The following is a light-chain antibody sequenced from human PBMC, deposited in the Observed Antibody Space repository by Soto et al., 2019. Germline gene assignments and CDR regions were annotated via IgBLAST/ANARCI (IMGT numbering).Light chain of an antibody. CDR3: QKYDSAPWT. CDR2: TAS. Sequence: DIQMTQSPSTLSASVGDRVTITCRTSQGISNYLAWYQQKPGKVPKLLMYTASTLQSGVPSRFSGSGSGTDFTLTISSLQPEDVATYYCQKYDSAPWTFGQGTKVEIK. CDR1: QGISNY. V-gene: IGKV1-27*01. J-gene: IGKJ1*01.